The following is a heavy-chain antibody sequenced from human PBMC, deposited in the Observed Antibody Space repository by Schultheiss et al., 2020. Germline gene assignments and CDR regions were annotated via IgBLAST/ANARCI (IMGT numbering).Heavy chain of an antibody. CDR2: ISVYNGNT. V-gene: IGHV1-18*04. CDR1: GYTFTSYG. CDR3: ASGALATENYYYYYYMDV. Sequence: ASVKVSCKASGYTFTSYGISWVRQAPGQGLEWMGWISVYNGNTNYAQKLQGRVTMTTDTSTSTAYMELRSLRSDDTAVYYCASGALATENYYYYYYMDVWGKGTTVTVSS. J-gene: IGHJ6*03. D-gene: IGHD5-12*01.